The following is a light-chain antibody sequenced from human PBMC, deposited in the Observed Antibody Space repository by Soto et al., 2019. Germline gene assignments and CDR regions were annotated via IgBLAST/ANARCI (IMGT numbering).Light chain of an antibody. CDR2: SAS. CDR3: LQAYHSPLS. CDR1: QGIGNA. Sequence: AIQLTQSPSSRSASVGDRVTISCRAIQGIGNALGWYPQKPGKPPKVLISSASTLQSEVPSRFRGNWSGTDVTLPLSRLQPEEFATYYCLQAYHSPLSFGQGTKVDIK. J-gene: IGKJ1*01. V-gene: IGKV1-6*02.